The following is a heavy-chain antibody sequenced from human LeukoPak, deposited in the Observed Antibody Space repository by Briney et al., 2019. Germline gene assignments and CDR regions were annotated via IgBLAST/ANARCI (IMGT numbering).Heavy chain of an antibody. CDR1: GYTFTGYY. J-gene: IGHJ4*02. D-gene: IGHD3-22*01. CDR2: INPNSGGT. Sequence: GASVKVSCKASGYTFTGYYMHWVRQAPGQGLEWMGRINPNSGGTNYAQKFQGRVTMNRDTSISTAYMELSRLRSDDTAVYYCARWVVVHYYDSSGVDYWGQGTLVTVSS. CDR3: ARWVVVHYYDSSGVDY. V-gene: IGHV1-2*06.